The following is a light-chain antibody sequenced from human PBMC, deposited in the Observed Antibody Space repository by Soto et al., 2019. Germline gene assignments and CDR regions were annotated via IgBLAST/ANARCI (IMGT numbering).Light chain of an antibody. J-gene: IGLJ1*01. CDR3: QSYDSSLSRYV. CDR2: TNT. CDR1: SSNFGAGYD. Sequence: SVLTQPPSVSGAPGQRVTISCTGGSSNFGAGYDVHWYQQLPGTAPKLLIHTNTNRPSGVPDRFSGSKSDTSASLAITGLQAEDEADYYCQSYDSSLSRYVFGTGTKATVL. V-gene: IGLV1-40*01.